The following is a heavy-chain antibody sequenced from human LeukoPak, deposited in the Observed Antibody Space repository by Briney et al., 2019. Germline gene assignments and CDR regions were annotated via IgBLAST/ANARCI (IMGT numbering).Heavy chain of an antibody. V-gene: IGHV4-59*01. J-gene: IGHJ5*02. CDR2: ISYSGST. Sequence: TSESLSLTCTVSGGSISSYYWSWIRQPPGKGLEWIACISYSGSTKYNPSLKSRVTISVDTSKNQLSLKLSSVTAADTAVYYCAREPGFDSSGYLNWFDPWGQGTLVTVSS. D-gene: IGHD3-22*01. CDR3: AREPGFDSSGYLNWFDP. CDR1: GGSISSYY.